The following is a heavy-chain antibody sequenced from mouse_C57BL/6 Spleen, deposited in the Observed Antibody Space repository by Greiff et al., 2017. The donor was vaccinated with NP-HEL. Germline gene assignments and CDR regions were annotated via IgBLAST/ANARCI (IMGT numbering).Heavy chain of an antibody. J-gene: IGHJ4*01. CDR3: ARPRYYGSSSYYAMDY. D-gene: IGHD1-1*01. CDR1: GYTFTDYY. CDR2: INPSNGGT. V-gene: IGHV1-26*01. Sequence: EVQLQQSGPELVKPGASVKISCKASGYTFTDYYMNWVKQSHGKSLEWIGNINPSNGGTNYNEKFKSKATLTVDKSSSTAYMQLSSLTSEDSAVYYCARPRYYGSSSYYAMDYWGQGTSVTVSS.